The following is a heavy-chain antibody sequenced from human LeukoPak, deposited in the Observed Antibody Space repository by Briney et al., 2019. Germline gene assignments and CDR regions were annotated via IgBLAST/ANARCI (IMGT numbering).Heavy chain of an antibody. D-gene: IGHD2-2*01. Sequence: GGSLRLSCAASGFTFGDYAMHWVRQAPGKGLEWVSGISWNSGSIGYADSVKGRFTISRDNAKNSLYLQMNSLRAEDTALYYCAKDSSWGIVVVPAAPAFYGMDVWGQGTTVTVSS. V-gene: IGHV3-9*01. J-gene: IGHJ6*02. CDR1: GFTFGDYA. CDR3: AKDSSWGIVVVPAAPAFYGMDV. CDR2: ISWNSGSI.